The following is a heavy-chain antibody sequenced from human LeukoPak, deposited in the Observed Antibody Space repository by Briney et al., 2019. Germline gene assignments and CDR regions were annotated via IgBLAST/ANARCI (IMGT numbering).Heavy chain of an antibody. V-gene: IGHV4-34*01. D-gene: IGHD1-26*01. J-gene: IGHJ6*02. Sequence: SETLSLTCAVYGGSFSGYYWSWIRQPPGKGLEWIGEINHSGSTNYNPSLKSRVTISVDTSKNQFSLKLSSVTAADTAVYYCARRGIVGATTSGMDVWGQGTTVTVSS. CDR2: INHSGST. CDR3: ARRGIVGATTSGMDV. CDR1: GGSFSGYY.